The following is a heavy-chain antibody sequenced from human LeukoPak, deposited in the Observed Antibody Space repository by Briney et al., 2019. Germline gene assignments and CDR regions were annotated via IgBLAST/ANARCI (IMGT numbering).Heavy chain of an antibody. CDR3: ARTYSSGWYVSFSGYFDY. CDR1: GGSFSGYY. J-gene: IGHJ4*02. D-gene: IGHD6-19*01. V-gene: IGHV4-34*01. Sequence: SETLSLTCAVYGGSFSGYYWSWIRQPPGKGLEWIGEINHSGSTNYNPSLKSRVTISVDTSKNQFSLKLSSVTAADTAVYYCARTYSSGWYVSFSGYFDYWGQGTLVTVSS. CDR2: INHSGST.